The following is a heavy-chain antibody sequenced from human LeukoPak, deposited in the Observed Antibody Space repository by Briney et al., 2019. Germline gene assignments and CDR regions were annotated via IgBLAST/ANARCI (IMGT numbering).Heavy chain of an antibody. Sequence: SETLSLTCTVSGGSISSYYWSWIRQPPGKGLVWIGYIYYSGSTNYNPSLKSRVTISVDTSKNQFSLKLSSVTAADTAVYYCARSTRKNWFDPWGQGTLVTVSS. CDR2: IYYSGST. D-gene: IGHD1-14*01. CDR3: ARSTRKNWFDP. J-gene: IGHJ5*02. V-gene: IGHV4-59*01. CDR1: GGSISSYY.